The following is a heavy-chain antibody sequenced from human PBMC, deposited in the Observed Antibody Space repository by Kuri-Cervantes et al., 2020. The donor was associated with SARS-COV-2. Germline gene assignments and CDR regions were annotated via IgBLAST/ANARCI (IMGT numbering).Heavy chain of an antibody. J-gene: IGHJ3*02. D-gene: IGHD3-9*01. CDR1: GFTFSSYS. CDR2: INSSSSYI. V-gene: IGHV3-21*01. Sequence: GSLRLSCAASGFTFSSYSMNWVRQAPGKGLEWVSSINSSSSYIYYADSVKGRFTISRDNAKNSLYLQMNSLRAEDTAVYYCARGPRVYDILTGYYCAFDIWGQGTMVTVSS. CDR3: ARGPRVYDILTGYYCAFDI.